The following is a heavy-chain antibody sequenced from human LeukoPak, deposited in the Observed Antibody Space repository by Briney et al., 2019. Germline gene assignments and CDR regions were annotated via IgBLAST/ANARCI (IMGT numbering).Heavy chain of an antibody. D-gene: IGHD2-15*01. V-gene: IGHV3-33*01. J-gene: IGHJ6*04. CDR2: IWYDGSIK. CDR1: GFTFGSYG. CDR3: ARAQPYCSGGSCPRATYYYGMDV. Sequence: GGSLRLSCAASGFTFGSYGMHWVRQAPGKGLEWVAVIWYDGSIKYYADSVKGRFTISRDNSKNTPYLQMNSLRAEDTAVYYCARAQPYCSGGSCPRATYYYGMDVWGKGTTVTVSS.